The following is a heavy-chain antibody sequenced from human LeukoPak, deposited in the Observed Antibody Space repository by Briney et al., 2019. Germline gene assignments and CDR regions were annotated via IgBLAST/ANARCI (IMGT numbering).Heavy chain of an antibody. J-gene: IGHJ4*02. CDR2: ISSSSGSTI. CDR3: VRENLAYEV. D-gene: IGHD3-22*01. Sequence: GGSLRLSCEASGITFSHYAMNWVRQAPGRGLEWISYISSSSGSTIYYADSVKGRFTISRDNAKNSLYLQMNSLRAEDTAVYYCVRENLAYEVWGRGTLVTVSS. V-gene: IGHV3-48*04. CDR1: GITFSHYA.